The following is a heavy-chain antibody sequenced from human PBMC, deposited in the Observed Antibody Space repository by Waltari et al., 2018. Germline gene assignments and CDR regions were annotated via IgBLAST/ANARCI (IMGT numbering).Heavy chain of an antibody. J-gene: IGHJ5*02. CDR2: IYYSGST. V-gene: IGHV4-39*01. CDR1: GGSISSSSYY. D-gene: IGHD6-13*01. CDR3: ARQGRIAAAGVPFDP. Sequence: QLQLQESGPGLVKPSETLSLTCTVSGGSISSSSYYWGWIRQPPGKGLEWIGSIYYSGSTYYNPSLKSRVTISVDTSKNQFSLKLSSVTAADTAVYYCARQGRIAAAGVPFDPLGQGTLVTVSS.